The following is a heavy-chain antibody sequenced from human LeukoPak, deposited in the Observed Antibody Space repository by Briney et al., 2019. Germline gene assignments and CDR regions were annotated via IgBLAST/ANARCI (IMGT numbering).Heavy chain of an antibody. CDR2: IRYDGSNK. J-gene: IGHJ4*02. D-gene: IGHD2-2*01. CDR1: GFTFSSYG. CDR3: AKVQVPAAGGPADY. V-gene: IGHV3-30*02. Sequence: PGGSLRLSCAASGFTFSSYGMHWVRQAPGKGLEWVAFIRYDGSNKYYADSVKGRLTISRDNSKNTLYLQMNSLGAEDTAVYYCAKVQVPAAGGPADYWGQGTLVIVSS.